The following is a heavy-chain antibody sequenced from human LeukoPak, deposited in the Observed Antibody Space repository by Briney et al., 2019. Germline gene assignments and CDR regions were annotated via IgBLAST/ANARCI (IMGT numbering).Heavy chain of an antibody. CDR1: GGSISSSSYY. CDR2: IYYSGST. Sequence: SETLSLTCTVSGGSISSSSYYWGWIRQPPGKGLEWIGSIYYSGSTYYNPSFKSPVTISVDTSKNQFSLKLSSVTAADAAVYYCARDRYLQNYGSGSENWFDPWGQGTLVTVSS. CDR3: ARDRYLQNYGSGSENWFDP. J-gene: IGHJ5*02. D-gene: IGHD3-10*01. V-gene: IGHV4-39*07.